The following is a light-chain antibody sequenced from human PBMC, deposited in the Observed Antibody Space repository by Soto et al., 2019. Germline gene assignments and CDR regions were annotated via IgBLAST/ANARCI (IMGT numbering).Light chain of an antibody. CDR1: QSISSY. CDR2: AAS. CDR3: QQLHDYPIT. Sequence: DIQMTQSPSSLSASVGYRVTITCRASQSISSYLNWYQQKPGKAPKLLIYAASSLQSGVPSRFSGSGSGTDFTLTISSLQPEDFATYYCQQLHDYPITFGQGTRLE. V-gene: IGKV1-39*01. J-gene: IGKJ5*01.